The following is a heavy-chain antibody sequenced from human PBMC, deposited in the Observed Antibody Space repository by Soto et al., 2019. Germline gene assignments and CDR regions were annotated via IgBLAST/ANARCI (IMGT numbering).Heavy chain of an antibody. D-gene: IGHD2-15*01. J-gene: IGHJ4*02. CDR2: IIPIFGTA. V-gene: IGHV1-69*06. Sequence: QVLLVQSGAEVKKPGSSVKVSCKASGGTFSTHAISWVRQAPGQGLEWMGGIIPIFGTANYAQKFQGRVTITADKSTSTAYMEVRSLRSEDTAVYYCARGWETVGTSTPFAYWGQGTLFTVSS. CDR1: GGTFSTHA. CDR3: ARGWETVGTSTPFAY.